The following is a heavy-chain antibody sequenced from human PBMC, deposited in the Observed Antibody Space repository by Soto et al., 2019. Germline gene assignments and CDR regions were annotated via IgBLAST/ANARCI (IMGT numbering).Heavy chain of an antibody. CDR1: VFTFISYG. J-gene: IGHJ4*02. D-gene: IGHD1-1*01. CDR2: IWYDGSDK. V-gene: IGHV3-33*08. Sequence: PGWSLRLSCASSVFTFISYGMHWVRQAPGKGLEWVAVIWYDGSDKYYADSVKGRFTITRDNSKNTLYLQMNSLRVEDTAVYYCALSWYSYYFDLWGQGTLVTVSS. CDR3: ALSWYSYYFDL.